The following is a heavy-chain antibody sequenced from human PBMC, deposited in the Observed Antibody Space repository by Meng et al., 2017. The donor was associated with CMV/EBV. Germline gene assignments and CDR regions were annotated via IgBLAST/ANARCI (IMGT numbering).Heavy chain of an antibody. CDR2: ISSSSSYI. CDR3: ARDGSSYGMDV. CDR1: GFTFKNYS. Sequence: GGSLRLSCAASGFTFKNYSMHWVRQAPGKGPEWVSSISSSSSYIYYADSVKGRFTISRDNAKNSLYLQMNSLRAEDTAVYYCARDGSSYGMDVWGQGTTVTVSS. V-gene: IGHV3-21*01. J-gene: IGHJ6*02.